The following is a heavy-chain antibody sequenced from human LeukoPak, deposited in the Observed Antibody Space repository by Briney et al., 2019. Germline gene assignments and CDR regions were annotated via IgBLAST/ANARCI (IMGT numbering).Heavy chain of an antibody. D-gene: IGHD3-22*01. V-gene: IGHV1-2*02. CDR2: INPNSGGT. Sequence: ASVKVSCKASGYTFTGYYMHWVRQAPGQGLEWMGWINPNSGGTNYAQKFQGRVTMTRDTSISTAYMELSRLRSVDTAVYYCARAGDYYDSSGYYSYWGQGTLVTVSS. CDR1: GYTFTGYY. CDR3: ARAGDYYDSSGYYSY. J-gene: IGHJ4*02.